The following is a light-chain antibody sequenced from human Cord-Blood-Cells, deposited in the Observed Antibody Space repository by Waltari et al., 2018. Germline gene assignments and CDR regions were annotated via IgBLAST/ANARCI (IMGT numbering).Light chain of an antibody. Sequence: QSALTHPASVSGYPGQSITISCTGTSSAIRRYNFVPGYQQHPGKDPKRMIYEGSKRPSGVSSLFSGSKSGNTASLTISGLQAEDEADYYCCSYAGSSTPVVFGGGTKLTVL. CDR2: EGS. V-gene: IGLV2-23*01. CDR3: CSYAGSSTPVV. CDR1: SSAIRRYNF. J-gene: IGLJ2*01.